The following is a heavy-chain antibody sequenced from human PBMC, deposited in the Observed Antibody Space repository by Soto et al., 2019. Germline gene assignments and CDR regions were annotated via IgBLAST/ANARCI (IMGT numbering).Heavy chain of an antibody. CDR1: GFTFSDYG. V-gene: IGHV3-30*18. CDR2: VPYDGSKN. Sequence: QVQLVESGGGVVQPGRSLRLSCVASGFTFSDYGMHWVRQAPGKGLEWVAVVPYDGSKNYYADSVKGRFTISRDNSKNTLYLQMNSVRAEDTAIYYCAKDLSVIATVNYFDYWGQGTLVTVSS. CDR3: AKDLSVIATVNYFDY. J-gene: IGHJ4*02. D-gene: IGHD4-17*01.